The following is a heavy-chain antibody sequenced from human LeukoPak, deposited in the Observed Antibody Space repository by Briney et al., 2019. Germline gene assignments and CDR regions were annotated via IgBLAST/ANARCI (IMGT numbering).Heavy chain of an antibody. CDR2: ISSNGNYI. CDR1: GFTFSIYS. J-gene: IGHJ4*02. D-gene: IGHD3-3*01. CDR3: AKVLYDFWSGYYTGIFDY. V-gene: IGHV3-21*01. Sequence: GGSLRLSCAASGFTFSIYSMNWVRQAPGKGLEWVSSISSNGNYIYYADSVKGRFTISRDNAKNSLYLQMNSLRAEDTAVYYCAKVLYDFWSGYYTGIFDYWGQGTLVTVSS.